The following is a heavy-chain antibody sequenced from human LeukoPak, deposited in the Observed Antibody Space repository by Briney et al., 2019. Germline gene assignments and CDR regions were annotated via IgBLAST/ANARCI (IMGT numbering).Heavy chain of an antibody. J-gene: IGHJ4*02. CDR3: ARAQPGYSGYDFVY. CDR1: GYTFTIYG. D-gene: IGHD5-12*01. V-gene: IGHV1-18*01. CDR2: ISAYNGNT. Sequence: ASVTVSCKASGYTFTIYGISWVRQAPGQGLEWMGWISAYNGNTNYAQKLQGRVTMTTDTSTSTAYMELRSLRSDDTAVYYCARAQPGYSGYDFVYWGQGTLVTVSS.